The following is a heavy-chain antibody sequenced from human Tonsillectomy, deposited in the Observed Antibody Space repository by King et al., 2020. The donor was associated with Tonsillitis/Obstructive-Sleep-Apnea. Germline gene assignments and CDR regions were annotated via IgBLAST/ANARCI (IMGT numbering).Heavy chain of an antibody. Sequence: VQLVESGGGLVQPGGSLRHSCAASGFTFSSYEMNWVRQAPGKGLEWVSYISSSGSTIYYADSVKGRFTISRDNAKNSLYLQMNSLRAEDTAVYYCARDRSGSSSSDWFDPWGQGTLVTVSS. CDR1: GFTFSSYE. CDR3: ARDRSGSSSSDWFDP. D-gene: IGHD6-6*01. V-gene: IGHV3-48*03. J-gene: IGHJ5*02. CDR2: ISSSGSTI.